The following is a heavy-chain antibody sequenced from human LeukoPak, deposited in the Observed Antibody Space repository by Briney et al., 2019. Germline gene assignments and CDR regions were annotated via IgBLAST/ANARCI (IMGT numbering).Heavy chain of an antibody. CDR2: ISSSGSTI. V-gene: IGHV3-11*01. J-gene: IGHJ5*02. CDR1: GFTFSDYY. Sequence: PGGSLRLSCAASGFTFSDYYMSWIRQAPGKGLEWVSYISSSGSTIYYADSVKGRFTISRDNAKNSLYLQMNSLRAEDTAVYYCAREKQQLVLFSCDPWGQGTLVTVSS. D-gene: IGHD6-13*01. CDR3: AREKQQLVLFSCDP.